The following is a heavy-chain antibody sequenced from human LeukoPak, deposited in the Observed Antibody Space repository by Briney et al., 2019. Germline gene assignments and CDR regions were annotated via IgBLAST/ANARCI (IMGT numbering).Heavy chain of an antibody. D-gene: IGHD5-12*01. CDR2: ISGSGGNT. Sequence: PGGFLRLSCAASVYTFCSYSMSWVRKAPWKGREWVLGISGSGGNTYYADSVKGRFTISRDNFKNTLYLQMNSLRAEDTAVYYCAKRESAYSGYDPNPIDYWGQGTLVTVSS. CDR3: AKRESAYSGYDPNPIDY. CDR1: VYTFCSYS. V-gene: IGHV3-23*01. J-gene: IGHJ4*02.